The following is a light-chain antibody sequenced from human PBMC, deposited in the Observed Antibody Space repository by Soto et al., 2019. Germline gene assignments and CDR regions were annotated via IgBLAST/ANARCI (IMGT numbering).Light chain of an antibody. V-gene: IGKV3-15*01. Sequence: EIVMTQSPATLSVSPGERATLSCRASQSVVSNLAWYQQKPGQAPRRLIYGAAIRATGITARFSGSGSGTEFFLSIISMRSQDYSVDYCQQYDSWSPNTFGQGTKVEIK. CDR1: QSVVSN. CDR3: QQYDSWSPNT. J-gene: IGKJ2*01. CDR2: GAA.